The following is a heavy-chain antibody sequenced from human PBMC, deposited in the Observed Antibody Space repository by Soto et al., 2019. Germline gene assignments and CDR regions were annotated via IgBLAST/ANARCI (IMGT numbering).Heavy chain of an antibody. Sequence: GGSLRLSCAASGFTFDDYTMHWVRQAPGKGLEWVSLISWDGGSTYYADSVKGRFTICRDNSKNSLYLQMNSLRTEDTALYYCAKDGQERYFGSSSNILDVWGQGTTVTVSS. CDR3: AKDGQERYFGSSSNILDV. J-gene: IGHJ6*02. CDR1: GFTFDDYT. D-gene: IGHD6-13*01. CDR2: ISWDGGST. V-gene: IGHV3-43*01.